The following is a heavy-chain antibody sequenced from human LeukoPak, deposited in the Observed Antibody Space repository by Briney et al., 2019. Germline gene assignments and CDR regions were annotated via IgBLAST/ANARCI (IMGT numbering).Heavy chain of an antibody. D-gene: IGHD3-22*01. CDR2: INPNSGGT. CDR1: GYTFTGYY. CDR3: ARGPEYYYDSSGYLGCDY. Sequence: WASVKVSCKASGYTFTGYYMHWVRQAPGQGLEWMGWINPNSGGTNYAQKFQGRVTMTRDTSISTAYMELSRLRSDDTAVYYCARGPEYYYDSSGYLGCDYWGQGTLVTVSS. J-gene: IGHJ4*02. V-gene: IGHV1-2*02.